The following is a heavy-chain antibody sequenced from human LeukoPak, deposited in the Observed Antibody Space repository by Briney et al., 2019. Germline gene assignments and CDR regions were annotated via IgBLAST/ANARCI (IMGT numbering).Heavy chain of an antibody. V-gene: IGHV1-69*04. Sequence: SVKVSCKASRGTFSSYAISWVPQAPGQGLGWMGRIIPILGVANYAQKFQGRVTITADKSTSTAYMELSSLRSEDTAVYYCARDPGQGITMVRGVNTHLDYWGQGTLVIVSS. CDR3: ARDPGQGITMVRGVNTHLDY. CDR1: RGTFSSYA. CDR2: IIPILGVA. J-gene: IGHJ4*02. D-gene: IGHD3-10*01.